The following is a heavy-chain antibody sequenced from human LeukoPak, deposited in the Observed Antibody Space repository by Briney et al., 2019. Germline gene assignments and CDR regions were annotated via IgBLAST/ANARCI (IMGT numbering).Heavy chain of an antibody. CDR1: GFTFSDYY. CDR2: ISSSGSTI. J-gene: IGHJ3*02. Sequence: GGSLRLSCAASGFTFSDYYMSWIRQAPGKGLDWVSYISSSGSTIYYADSVKGRFTISRDNAKNSLYLQMNSLRAEDTAVYYCARVGYYDFWSGYPTPAFDIWGQGTMVTVSS. V-gene: IGHV3-11*01. CDR3: ARVGYYDFWSGYPTPAFDI. D-gene: IGHD3-3*01.